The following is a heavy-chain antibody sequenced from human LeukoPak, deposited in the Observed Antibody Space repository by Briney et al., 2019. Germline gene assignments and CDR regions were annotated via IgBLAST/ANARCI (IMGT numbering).Heavy chain of an antibody. CDR2: ISSGSSAI. D-gene: IGHD2-21*02. CDR3: ASRTALHY. V-gene: IGHV3-48*01. J-gene: IGHJ4*02. CDR1: GFAFRSYG. Sequence: GGSLRLSCAASGFAFRSYGMSWVRQAPGKGLEWVSYISSGSSAIYYADSVKGRFTISRDNAKNSLYLQMNSLRVEDSAVYYCASRTALHYWGQGTLVTVSS.